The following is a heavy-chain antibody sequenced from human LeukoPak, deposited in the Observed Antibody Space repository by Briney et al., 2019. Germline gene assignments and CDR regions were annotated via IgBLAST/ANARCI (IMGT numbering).Heavy chain of an antibody. Sequence: ASVKVSCKASGYTFTGYYMHWVRQAPGQGLEGMGWFNPNSGGTNYAQKFQGRVTMTRDTSISTAYMALSRPRSDVTAMEYSARVRITSFRSGYSGQGRLLTVSS. J-gene: IGHJ4*02. CDR1: GYTFTGYY. D-gene: IGHD2-2*01. V-gene: IGHV1-2*02. CDR3: ARVRITSFRSGY. CDR2: FNPNSGGT.